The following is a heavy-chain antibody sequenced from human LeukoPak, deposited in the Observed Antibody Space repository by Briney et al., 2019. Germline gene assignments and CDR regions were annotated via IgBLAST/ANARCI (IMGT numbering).Heavy chain of an antibody. J-gene: IGHJ4*02. CDR1: TGXX. Sequence: TGXXMXWXRQAPGQGLEWMGWINPNSGGTNYAQNFQGRVTMTRDTSISTAYMELSRLRSDDTAVYYCARGAFQGSSWFDYWGQGTLVTVSS. CDR3: ARGAFQGSSWFDY. D-gene: IGHD6-13*01. V-gene: IGHV1-2*02. CDR2: INPNSGGT.